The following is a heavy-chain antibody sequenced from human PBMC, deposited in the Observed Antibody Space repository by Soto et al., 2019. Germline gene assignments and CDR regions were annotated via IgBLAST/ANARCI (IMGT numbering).Heavy chain of an antibody. D-gene: IGHD2-15*01. J-gene: IGHJ2*01. CDR1: GYTFSTFG. Sequence: QVQVVQSGAEVKKPGASVKVACKASGYTFSTFGMSWVRQAPGQGLEWMGWISVEKGDTNSAQKFQDRVTMTTHTSTGTASMELRILTSDATAVYYCARCYCSVGSCFTCWHFDLWGRGTLVTVSS. V-gene: IGHV1-18*01. CDR3: ARCYCSVGSCFTCWHFDL. CDR2: ISVEKGDT.